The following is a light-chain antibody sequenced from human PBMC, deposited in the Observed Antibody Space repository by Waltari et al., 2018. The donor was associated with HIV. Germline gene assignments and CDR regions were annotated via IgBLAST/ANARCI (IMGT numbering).Light chain of an antibody. J-gene: IGKJ1*01. CDR2: WAS. V-gene: IGKV4-1*01. CDR3: QQYHTSWT. Sequence: VLTQSPDSLAVSLGERATINCKSSQSVLYNSDNKNYLAWYQQKPGQPPNLLISWASTRESGAPDRFSGSGSGTDFTLTISSLQAEDVAIYYCQQYHTSWTFGQGTKVEIK. CDR1: QSVLYNSDNKNY.